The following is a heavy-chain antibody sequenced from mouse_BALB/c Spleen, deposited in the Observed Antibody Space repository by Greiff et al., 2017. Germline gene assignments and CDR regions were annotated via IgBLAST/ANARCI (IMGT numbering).Heavy chain of an antibody. CDR1: GFNIKDYY. CDR2: IDPENGDT. CDR3: NENGNFAMDY. D-gene: IGHD2-1*01. Sequence: EVKLQQSGAELVRSGASVKLSCTASGFNIKDYYMHWVKQRPEQGLEWIGWIDPENGDTEYAPKFQGKATMTADTSSNTAYLQLSSLTSEDTAVYYCNENGNFAMDYWGQGTSVTVSS. J-gene: IGHJ4*01. V-gene: IGHV14-4*02.